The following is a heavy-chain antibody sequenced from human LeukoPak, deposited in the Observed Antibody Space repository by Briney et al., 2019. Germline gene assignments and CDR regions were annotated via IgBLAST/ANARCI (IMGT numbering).Heavy chain of an antibody. V-gene: IGHV3-23*01. CDR2: ISGSGGST. CDR1: GFTFSSYG. D-gene: IGHD2-2*01. J-gene: IGHJ6*02. Sequence: GGSLRLSCAASGFTFSSYGMHWVRQAPGKGLEWVSAISGSGGSTYYADSVKGRFTISRDNSKNTLYLQMNSLRAEDTAVYYCAKVRDIVVVPAAIRSYGMDVWGQGTTVTVSS. CDR3: AKVRDIVVVPAAIRSYGMDV.